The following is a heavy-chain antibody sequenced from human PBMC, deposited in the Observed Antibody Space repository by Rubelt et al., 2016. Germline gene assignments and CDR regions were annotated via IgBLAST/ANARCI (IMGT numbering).Heavy chain of an antibody. J-gene: IGHJ4*02. CDR2: IYHSGRT. V-gene: IGHV4-39*07. Sequence: QLQLQESGPGLVKPSETLSLTCTVSGGSISSSSYYWGWIRQPPGKGLEWIGYIYHSGRTYYNPSLKSRVTISVDRSKNQFSLKLSSVTAADTAVYYCARGRYSSSWFNLRGFDYWGQGTLVTVSS. D-gene: IGHD6-13*01. CDR1: GGSISSSSYY. CDR3: ARGRYSSSWFNLRGFDY.